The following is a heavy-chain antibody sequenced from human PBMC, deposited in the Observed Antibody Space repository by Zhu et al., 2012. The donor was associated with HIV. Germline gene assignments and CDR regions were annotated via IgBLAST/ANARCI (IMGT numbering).Heavy chain of an antibody. CDR1: GFTFINYG. J-gene: IGHJ3*02. CDR2: ISGSGSNT. V-gene: IGHV3-23*01. CDR3: AKDRLTLDAFDI. Sequence: EVQLLESGGGFVYPGGSLRLSCVASGFTFINYGMGWVRQAPGKGPEWVSAISGSGSNTYYIDSVKGRFTISRDNSKNTVFLQMNSLRAEDAAVYYCAKDRLTLDAFDIWGQGDNGHRLF.